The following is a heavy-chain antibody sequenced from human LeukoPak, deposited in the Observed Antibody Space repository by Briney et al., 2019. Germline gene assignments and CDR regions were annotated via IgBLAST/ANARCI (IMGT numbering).Heavy chain of an antibody. CDR2: IYYSGST. D-gene: IGHD6-13*01. CDR1: GGSISSSSYY. J-gene: IGHJ5*02. V-gene: IGHV4-39*01. Sequence: PSETLSLTCTVSGGSISSSSYYWGWIRQPPGEGLEWIGSIYYSGSTYYNPSLKSRVTISVDTSKNQFSLKLSSVTAADTAVYYCVTAAAGTVDPWGQGTLVTVSS. CDR3: VTAAAGTVDP.